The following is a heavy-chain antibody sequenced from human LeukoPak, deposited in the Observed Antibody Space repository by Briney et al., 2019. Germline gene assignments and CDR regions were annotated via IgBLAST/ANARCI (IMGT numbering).Heavy chain of an antibody. CDR3: ARGIAQTTLNAFDL. J-gene: IGHJ3*01. CDR2: ISWNSGSI. CDR1: GFTFDDYA. Sequence: GGSLRLSCAASGFTFDDYAMHWVRQAPGKGLEWVSGISWNSGSIGYADSVKGRFTISRDNSKNTLYLQMSSLRTEDTAVYYCARGIAQTTLNAFDLWGQGTVVTVSS. V-gene: IGHV3-9*01. D-gene: IGHD4-11*01.